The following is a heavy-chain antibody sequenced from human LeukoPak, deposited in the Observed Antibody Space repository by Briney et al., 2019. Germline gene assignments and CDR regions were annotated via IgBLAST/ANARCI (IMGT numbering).Heavy chain of an antibody. J-gene: IGHJ4*02. D-gene: IGHD1-14*01. Sequence: PSETLSLTCIVSGGSISSHYWSWIRQPPGKGLEWIGYIYYGGSTNYNPSLKSRGTISVDTSKNEFSLKLSSVTAADTAVHYCARGSGPDYFDYWGQETLVTLST. CDR3: ARGSGPDYFDY. V-gene: IGHV4-59*08. CDR2: IYYGGST. CDR1: GGSISSHY.